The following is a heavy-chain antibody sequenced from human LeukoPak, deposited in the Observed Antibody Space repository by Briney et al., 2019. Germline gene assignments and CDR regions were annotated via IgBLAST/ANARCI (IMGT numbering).Heavy chain of an antibody. V-gene: IGHV3-30*02. CDR3: ARPDYKFYYFDY. CDR1: GFTFSSYG. Sequence: PGGSLRLSCAASGFTFSSYGMHWVRQAPGKGLEWVAFIRYDGSNKYYADSVKGRFTISRDNSKNTLYLQMNSLRAEDTAVYYCARPDYKFYYFDYWGQGTLVTVSS. J-gene: IGHJ4*02. CDR2: IRYDGSNK. D-gene: IGHD4-11*01.